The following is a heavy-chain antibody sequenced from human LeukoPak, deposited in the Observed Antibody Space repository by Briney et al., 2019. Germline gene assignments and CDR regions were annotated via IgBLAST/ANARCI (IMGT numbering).Heavy chain of an antibody. CDR1: GYTFTSYG. Sequence: ASVKVSCKASGYTFTSYGISWVRQAPGQGLEWMGWTSAYNGNTNYAQKLQGRVTTTTDTSTSTAYMELRSLRSDDTAVYYCASSKGGSSWYASFGYWGQGTLVTVSS. CDR2: TSAYNGNT. CDR3: ASSKGGSSWYASFGY. V-gene: IGHV1-18*01. J-gene: IGHJ4*02. D-gene: IGHD6-13*01.